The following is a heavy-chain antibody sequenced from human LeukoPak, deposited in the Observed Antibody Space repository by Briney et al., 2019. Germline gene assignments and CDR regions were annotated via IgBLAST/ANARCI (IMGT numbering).Heavy chain of an antibody. CDR2: MYYSGST. Sequence: SETLSLTCTVSGDSITNYYWNWIRQPPGKGLEWIAYMYYSGSTYYNPSLKSRVIMSADTSKNQLSLKLSSVTAADTAVYYCARPYYYDSRIDPWGQGTLVTVSS. CDR1: GDSITNYY. V-gene: IGHV4-30-4*08. D-gene: IGHD3-22*01. CDR3: ARPYYYDSRIDP. J-gene: IGHJ5*02.